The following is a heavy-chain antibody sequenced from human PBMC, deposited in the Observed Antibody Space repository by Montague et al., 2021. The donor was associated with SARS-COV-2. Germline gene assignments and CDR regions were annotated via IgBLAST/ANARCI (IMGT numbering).Heavy chain of an antibody. CDR3: VRDFYDTSDYFQGTFDV. CDR1: GVSVNNYY. Sequence: SETLSLTCSVSGVSVNNYYWAWIRHTPAKGLEWIGYIYYTGSTNYNPSPRNRITITIDTSANQFSLKLRSVTPADTAVYYCVRDFYDTSDYFQGTFDVWGHGTVVTVSS. D-gene: IGHD3-22*01. CDR2: IYYTGST. J-gene: IGHJ3*01. V-gene: IGHV4-59*02.